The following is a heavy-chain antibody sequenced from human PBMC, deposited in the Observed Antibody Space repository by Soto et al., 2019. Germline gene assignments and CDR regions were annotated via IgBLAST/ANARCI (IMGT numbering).Heavy chain of an antibody. D-gene: IGHD3-10*01. V-gene: IGHV4-59*01. CDR1: GGSISSYY. CDR2: IYYSGST. Sequence: SETLSLTCTVSGGSISSYYWSWIRQPPGKGLEWIGYIYYSGSTNYNPSLKSRVTISVDTSENQFSLKLSSVTAADTAVYYCAREITSPNYGSGTFDYWGQGTLVTV. CDR3: AREITSPNYGSGTFDY. J-gene: IGHJ4*02.